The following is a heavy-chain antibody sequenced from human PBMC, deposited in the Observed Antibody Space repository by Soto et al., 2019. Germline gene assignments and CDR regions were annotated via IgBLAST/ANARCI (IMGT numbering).Heavy chain of an antibody. Sequence: ASVKVSCKASGYTFTSYYMHWVRQAPGQGLEWMGIINPSGGSTSYAQKFQGRVTMTRDTSTSTVYMKLSSLRSEDTAVYYCARDYGYCSGGSCYSNYYGMDVWGQGTTVTVSS. CDR1: GYTFTSYY. CDR2: INPSGGST. V-gene: IGHV1-46*01. J-gene: IGHJ6*02. D-gene: IGHD2-15*01. CDR3: ARDYGYCSGGSCYSNYYGMDV.